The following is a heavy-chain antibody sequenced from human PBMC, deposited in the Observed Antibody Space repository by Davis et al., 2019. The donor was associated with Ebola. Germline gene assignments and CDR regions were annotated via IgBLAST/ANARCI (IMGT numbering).Heavy chain of an antibody. D-gene: IGHD3-22*01. Sequence: GSLRLSCAASGVTFSGSAMHWVRQASGRGLEWVGRIRSKANNYATEYAASVKGRFSISRDESTKTAYLQMNSLKTEDTAVYYCITVTMNYFQHWGQGTLVTVSS. V-gene: IGHV3-73*01. CDR3: ITVTMNYFQH. J-gene: IGHJ1*01. CDR1: GVTFSGSA. CDR2: IRSKANNYAT.